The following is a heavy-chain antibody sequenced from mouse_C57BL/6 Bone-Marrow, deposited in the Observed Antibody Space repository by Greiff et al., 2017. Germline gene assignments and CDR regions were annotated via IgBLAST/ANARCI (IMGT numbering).Heavy chain of an antibody. Sequence: LLESGAELVKPGASVKMSCKASGYTFTTYPIEWMKQNHGKSLEWIGNFHPYNDDTKYNEKFKGKATLTVEKSSSTVYLELSRLTSDDSAVYYCARGFDSSGYLWYFDYWGQGTTLTVSS. CDR2: FHPYNDDT. V-gene: IGHV1-47*01. J-gene: IGHJ2*01. D-gene: IGHD3-2*02. CDR3: ARGFDSSGYLWYFDY. CDR1: GYTFTTYP.